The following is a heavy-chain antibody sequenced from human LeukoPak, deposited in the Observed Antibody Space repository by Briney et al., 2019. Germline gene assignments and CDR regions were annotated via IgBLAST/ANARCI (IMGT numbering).Heavy chain of an antibody. Sequence: SETLSLTCTVSGGSISSYYWSWIRQPAGKGLEWIGRIYTSGSTNYNPSLKSRVTMSVDTSKNQFSLKLSSVTAADTAVYYCARVLTYYYGSGSQFRFSCDAFDIWGQGTMVTVSS. V-gene: IGHV4-4*07. J-gene: IGHJ3*02. CDR2: IYTSGST. D-gene: IGHD3-10*01. CDR3: ARVLTYYYGSGSQFRFSCDAFDI. CDR1: GGSISSYY.